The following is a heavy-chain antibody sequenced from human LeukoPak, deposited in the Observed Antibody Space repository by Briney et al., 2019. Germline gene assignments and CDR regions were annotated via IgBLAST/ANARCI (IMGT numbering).Heavy chain of an antibody. J-gene: IGHJ4*02. CDR2: ISSSSSYI. V-gene: IGHV3-21*01. Sequence: GGFLRLSCAASGFTFSSYSMNWVRQAPGKGLEWVSSISSSSSYIYYADSVKGRFTISRDNAKNSLYLQMNSLRAEDTAVYYCARAAGYYDAWDYWGQGTLVTVSS. D-gene: IGHD3-22*01. CDR3: ARAAGYYDAWDY. CDR1: GFTFSSYS.